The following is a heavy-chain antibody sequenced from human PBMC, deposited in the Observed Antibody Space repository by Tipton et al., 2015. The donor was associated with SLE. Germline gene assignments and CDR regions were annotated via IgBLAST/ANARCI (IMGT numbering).Heavy chain of an antibody. Sequence: QLVQSGAEVKKPGASVKVSCKASGYTFTSYGISWVRQAPGQGLEWMGWINAYNGNTHYAQNLQGRVTMTTDTSTSSAYMELRSLRSDDTAVYSCACSPRPNWNYYYYYMYVWGNGTTVTVSS. CDR1: GYTFTSYG. V-gene: IGHV1-18*04. J-gene: IGHJ6*03. CDR3: ACSPRPNWNYYYYYMYV. CDR2: INAYNGNT. D-gene: IGHD1-1*01.